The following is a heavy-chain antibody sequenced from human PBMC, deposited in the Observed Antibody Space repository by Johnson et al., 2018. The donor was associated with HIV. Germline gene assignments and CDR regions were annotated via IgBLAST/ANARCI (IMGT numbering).Heavy chain of an antibody. J-gene: IGHJ3*02. V-gene: IGHV3-13*01. D-gene: IGHD3-9*01. CDR3: ARAGDYDILTGSLLRGAFDI. CDR1: GISFSYYA. CDR2: ISGSGDNT. Sequence: MLLVESGGGLIQPGGSLRLSCAASGISFSYYAMNWVRQAPGKGLEWVSGISGSGDNTYYPGSVKGRFTVSRTNAKNSFHLQMNSLRAGDTAVYYCARAGDYDILTGSLLRGAFDIWGQGTMVTVSS.